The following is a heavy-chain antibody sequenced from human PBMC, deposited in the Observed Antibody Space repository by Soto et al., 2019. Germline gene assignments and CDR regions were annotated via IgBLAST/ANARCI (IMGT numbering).Heavy chain of an antibody. J-gene: IGHJ6*02. Sequence: QVQLVQSGAEVKKPGSSVKVSCKASGGTFSSYAISWVRQAPGQGLEWMGGIIPIFGTANYAQKFQGRVTITADESTITAYMEVSSLRSEDTAVYYCARGKATGHEYYYYGMDVWGQGTTVTVSS. CDR2: IIPIFGTA. CDR1: GGTFSSYA. D-gene: IGHD5-12*01. CDR3: ARGKATGHEYYYYGMDV. V-gene: IGHV1-69*12.